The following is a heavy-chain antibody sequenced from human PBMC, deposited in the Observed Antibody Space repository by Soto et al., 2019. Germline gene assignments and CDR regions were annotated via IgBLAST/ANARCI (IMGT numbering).Heavy chain of an antibody. CDR3: ARSPGYYFDY. CDR1: GGSIGSGVYY. V-gene: IGHV4-31*03. CDR2: IYYSGIT. Sequence: SETLSLTCTVSGGSIGSGVYYWSWIRQHPGKGLEWIGYIYYSGITYYNPSLKSRVTISVDTSKSQFSLKLSSVTAADTAVYYCARSPGYYFDYWGQGTLVTVSS. J-gene: IGHJ4*02.